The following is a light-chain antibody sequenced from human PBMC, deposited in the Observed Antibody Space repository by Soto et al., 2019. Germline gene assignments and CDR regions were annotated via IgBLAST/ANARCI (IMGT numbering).Light chain of an antibody. Sequence: QSVLTQSPSASASLGASVKLTCTLSSRHTNYAIAWHQQQPEKGPRFLMNLNNDGSHTKGDGIPDRFSGSSSGAQRYLIISSLQSEDEADYYCQTWDTGIRVFGGGTKLTVL. CDR1: SRHTNYA. CDR3: QTWDTGIRV. V-gene: IGLV4-69*01. CDR2: LNNDGSH. J-gene: IGLJ3*02.